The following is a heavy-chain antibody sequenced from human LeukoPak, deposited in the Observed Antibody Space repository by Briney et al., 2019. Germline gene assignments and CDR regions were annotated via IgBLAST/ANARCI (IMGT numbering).Heavy chain of an antibody. CDR3: ARTTYYYDSSGYYPH. Sequence: ASVKVSCKASGYTFTGYYMHWVRQAPGQGLEWMGWINPNSGGTNFAQKFQGWVTMTRDTSISTAYMDLSRLRSDDTAVYYCARTTYYYDSSGYYPHWGQGTLVTVSS. D-gene: IGHD3-22*01. CDR1: GYTFTGYY. CDR2: INPNSGGT. J-gene: IGHJ4*02. V-gene: IGHV1-2*04.